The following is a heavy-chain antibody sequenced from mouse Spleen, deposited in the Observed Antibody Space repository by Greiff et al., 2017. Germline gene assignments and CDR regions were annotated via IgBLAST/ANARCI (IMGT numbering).Heavy chain of an antibody. Sequence: EVKLMESGGGLVKPGGSLKLSCAASGFTFSSYAMSWVRQTPEKRLEWVATISSGGSYTYYPDSVKGRFTISRDNAKNTLYLQMSSLRSEDTAMYYCAREDYYAQFAYWGQGSLVTVSA. CDR3: AREDYYAQFAY. CDR2: ISSGGSYT. D-gene: IGHD1-1*02. CDR1: GFTFSSYA. V-gene: IGHV5-9-1*01. J-gene: IGHJ3*01.